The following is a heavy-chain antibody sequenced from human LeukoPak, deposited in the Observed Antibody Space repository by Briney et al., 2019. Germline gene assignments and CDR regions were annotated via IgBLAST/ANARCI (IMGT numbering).Heavy chain of an antibody. CDR1: GFTFSSYS. Sequence: PGGSLRLSCAASGFTFSSYSMNWVRQAPGKGLEWVSSISSSSSYIYYADSVKGRFTISRDNAKNSLYLQMNSLTAEDTAVYYCAKDLGVGGGFDYWGQGTLVTVSS. CDR2: ISSSSSYI. V-gene: IGHV3-21*01. D-gene: IGHD3-3*01. CDR3: AKDLGVGGGFDY. J-gene: IGHJ4*02.